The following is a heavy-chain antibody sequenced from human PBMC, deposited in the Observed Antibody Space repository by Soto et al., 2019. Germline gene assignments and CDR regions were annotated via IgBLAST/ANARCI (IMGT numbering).Heavy chain of an antibody. CDR2: IGTAGDT. CDR1: GFTFSSYD. J-gene: IGHJ4*02. D-gene: IGHD6-19*01. V-gene: IGHV3-13*01. Sequence: GGSLRLSCAASGFTFSSYDMHWVRQATGKGLEWVSAIGTAGDTYYPGSVKGRFTISRENAKNSLYLQMNSLRAEDTAVYYCARDRKQWPHRYFDYWGQGTLVTVSS. CDR3: ARDRKQWPHRYFDY.